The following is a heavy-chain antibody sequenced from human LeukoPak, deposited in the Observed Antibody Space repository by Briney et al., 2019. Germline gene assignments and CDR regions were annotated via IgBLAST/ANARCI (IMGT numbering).Heavy chain of an antibody. J-gene: IGHJ3*02. V-gene: IGHV5-51*01. CDR1: GYRFTSYW. CDR2: IYPGDSGT. CDR3: ARPDNLPTAFDS. Sequence: GESLNISCKGSGYRFTSYWIAWVRQMPGQGLEWMGIIYPGDSGTRYSPSFQGQVTISADRSISTAYLQCSSLKASDTAMYYCARPDNLPTAFDSWGQGTMVTVSS. D-gene: IGHD1-1*01.